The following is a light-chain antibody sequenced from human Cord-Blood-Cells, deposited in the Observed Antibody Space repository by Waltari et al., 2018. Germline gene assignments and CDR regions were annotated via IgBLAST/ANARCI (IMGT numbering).Light chain of an antibody. V-gene: IGLV2-14*01. CDR1: SSDVGGYNY. CDR2: DVS. Sequence: QSALTQPASVSGSPGQSITISCTAPSSDVGGYNYVPWYQQHPGKAPKLMIYDVSKRPSGVSNRFSGSKSGNTASLTISGLQAEDEADYYCSSYTSSSTLVFGGGTKLTVL. J-gene: IGLJ2*01. CDR3: SSYTSSSTLV.